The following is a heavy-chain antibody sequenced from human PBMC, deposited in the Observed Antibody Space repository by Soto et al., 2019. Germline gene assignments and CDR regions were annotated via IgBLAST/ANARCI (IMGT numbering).Heavy chain of an antibody. CDR1: GFTFSDYG. J-gene: IGHJ3*02. Sequence: QVQLVESGGGVVQPGRSLRLSCAVSGFTFSDYGMHWVRQVPGKGLEWLAVISGDGSNKYYADSVKGRFTISRDNSKNTLYLQMNSLRAEDTAVYYCARDGSPGAFDIWGQGTMVTVSS. CDR2: ISGDGSNK. D-gene: IGHD2-15*01. CDR3: ARDGSPGAFDI. V-gene: IGHV3-30*03.